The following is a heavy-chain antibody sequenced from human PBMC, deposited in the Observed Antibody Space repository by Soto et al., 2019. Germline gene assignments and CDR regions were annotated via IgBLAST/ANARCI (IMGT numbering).Heavy chain of an antibody. J-gene: IGHJ6*02. CDR2: IRSKVYGGTT. CDR3: TRGSRAIRDYYGMDV. Sequence: GGSLRLSCIASGFTFGDYAMSWFRQAPGKGLEWVGFIRSKVYGGTTEYAASVKDRFTISRDDSKSIAYLQMNSLKTEDTAMYYCTRGSRAIRDYYGMDVWGQGTTGTVSS. V-gene: IGHV3-49*03. D-gene: IGHD1-26*01. CDR1: GFTFGDYA.